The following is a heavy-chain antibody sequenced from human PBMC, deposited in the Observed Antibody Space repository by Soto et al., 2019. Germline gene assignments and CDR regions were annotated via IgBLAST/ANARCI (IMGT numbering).Heavy chain of an antibody. D-gene: IGHD3-22*01. CDR3: ARPIEGGSSGYYH. CDR2: FYYSGST. CDR1: GGSISSSNYY. J-gene: IGHJ5*02. V-gene: IGHV4-39*01. Sequence: QLQLQESGPGLVKPSETLSLTCTVSGGSISSSNYYWAWIRKPPGKGLEWIGSFYYSGSTYYKPSLKSRVSISVDTSKNQFSLKLSSVTAADTAVYYCARPIEGGSSGYYHWGQGTLVTVSS.